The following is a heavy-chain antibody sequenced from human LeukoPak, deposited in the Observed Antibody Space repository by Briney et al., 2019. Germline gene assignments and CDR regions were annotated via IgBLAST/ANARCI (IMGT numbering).Heavy chain of an antibody. CDR2: ISGSGGST. J-gene: IGHJ4*02. CDR1: GFTFSSYA. Sequence: GGSLRLSCAASGFTFSSYAMSWVRQAPGKGLEWVSAISGSGGSTYYADSVKGRFTISRDNSKNTLYLQMHSLRAEDTAVYYCAKGGRTITMIVVSYFDYWGQGTLVTVSS. V-gene: IGHV3-23*01. D-gene: IGHD3-22*01. CDR3: AKGGRTITMIVVSYFDY.